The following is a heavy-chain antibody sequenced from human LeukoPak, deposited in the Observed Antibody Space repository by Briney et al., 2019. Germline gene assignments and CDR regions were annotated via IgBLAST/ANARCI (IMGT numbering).Heavy chain of an antibody. Sequence: GGSLRLSCAASGFXFISYDINWVRQAPGKGLEWVSYISGSGGSIYYTDSVKGRFTISRDNAKNSLYLQMNSLRAEDTAVYYCSRGRLFGDYWGQGALVTVSS. CDR1: GFXFISYD. D-gene: IGHD2-21*02. CDR3: SRGRLFGDY. CDR2: ISGSGGSI. J-gene: IGHJ4*02. V-gene: IGHV3-48*03.